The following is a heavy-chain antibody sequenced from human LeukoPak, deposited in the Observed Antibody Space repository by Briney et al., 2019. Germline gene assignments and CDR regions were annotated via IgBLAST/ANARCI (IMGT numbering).Heavy chain of an antibody. CDR3: ARAYYSSGWYGVYYGMDV. CDR2: TYYRSKWYN. J-gene: IGHJ6*02. Sequence: SQTLSLICAISGDSVSSNSAAWNWIRQSPSRGLEWLGRTYYRSKWYNDYAVSVKSRITINPDTSKNQFSLQLNSVTPEDTAVYYCARAYYSSGWYGVYYGMDVWGQGTTVTVSS. V-gene: IGHV6-1*01. CDR1: GDSVSSNSAA. D-gene: IGHD6-19*01.